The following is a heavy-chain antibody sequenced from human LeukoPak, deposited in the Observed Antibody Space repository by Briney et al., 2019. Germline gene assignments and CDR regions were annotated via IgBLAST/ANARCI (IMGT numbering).Heavy chain of an antibody. Sequence: GGSLRLSCAASGFTYSSYAMSWVRQAPGKGLEWVSAISGSGGSTYYADSVKGRFTISRDNSKNTLYLQMNSLRAEDTAVYYCAKGTMIDYYFDYWGQGTLVTVSS. J-gene: IGHJ4*02. CDR1: GFTYSSYA. V-gene: IGHV3-23*01. CDR3: AKGTMIDYYFDY. CDR2: ISGSGGST. D-gene: IGHD3-22*01.